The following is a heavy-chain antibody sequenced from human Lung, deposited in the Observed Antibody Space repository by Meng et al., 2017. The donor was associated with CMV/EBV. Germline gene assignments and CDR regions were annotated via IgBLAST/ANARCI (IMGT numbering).Heavy chain of an antibody. CDR1: GFTFSTYS. D-gene: IGHD2-2*01. CDR3: ARDDCRGGYCSSTSYYYGMDV. Sequence: GESLKISCAASGFTFSTYSMNWVRQAPGKGLEWVSSITSSSSYNYYADSVTGRFTISRDNTKNSLYLQMNSLRAEDTAVYFCARDDCRGGYCSSTSYYYGMDVRXQGTXGTVSS. J-gene: IGHJ6*02. V-gene: IGHV3-21*01. CDR2: ITSSSSYN.